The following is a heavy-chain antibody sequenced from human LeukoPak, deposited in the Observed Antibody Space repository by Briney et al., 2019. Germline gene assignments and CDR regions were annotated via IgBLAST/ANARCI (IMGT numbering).Heavy chain of an antibody. J-gene: IGHJ3*02. D-gene: IGHD2-2*02. CDR2: IYYSGST. V-gene: IGHV4-39*01. CDR3: ARYQVPAAIRAFDI. CDR1: GGSISSSSYY. Sequence: SESLSLTCTVSGGSISSSSYYWGWIRQPPGKGLEWIGIIYYSGSTYYNPSLKSRVTISVDTSKNQFSLKLSSVTAADTAVYYCARYQVPAAIRAFDIWGQGTMVTVSS.